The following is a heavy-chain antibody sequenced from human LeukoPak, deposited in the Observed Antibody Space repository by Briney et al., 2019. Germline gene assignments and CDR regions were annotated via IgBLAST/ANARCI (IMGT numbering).Heavy chain of an antibody. J-gene: IGHJ4*02. CDR1: GYTFTAYY. Sequence: ASVKVSCKTSGYTFTAYYMHWVRQAPGQGLEWMGWINPNSGVTHYPQKFQGRVTLTRDTSIRTAYMEVSSLRSDDTAVYYCARGLQWLEAFDYWGLGTLVTVSS. CDR2: INPNSGVT. V-gene: IGHV1-2*02. CDR3: ARGLQWLEAFDY. D-gene: IGHD6-19*01.